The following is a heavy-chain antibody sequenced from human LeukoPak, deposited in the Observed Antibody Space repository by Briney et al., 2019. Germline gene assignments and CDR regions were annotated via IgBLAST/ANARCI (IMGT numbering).Heavy chain of an antibody. Sequence: PGGSLRLSCAASGFTFSSYAMSWVRQAPGKGLEWVSVIYSGGSTYYADSVKGRFTISRHNSKNTLYLQMNSLRAEDTAVYYCARVVYCSGTSCSGAFDIWGQGTMVTVSS. CDR2: IYSGGST. J-gene: IGHJ3*02. CDR3: ARVVYCSGTSCSGAFDI. CDR1: GFTFSSYA. V-gene: IGHV3-53*04. D-gene: IGHD2-2*01.